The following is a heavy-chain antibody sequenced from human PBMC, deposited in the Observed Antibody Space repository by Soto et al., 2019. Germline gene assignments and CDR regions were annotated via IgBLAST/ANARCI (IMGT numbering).Heavy chain of an antibody. D-gene: IGHD4-17*01. Sequence: ASVKVSCKASGYTFTNYGINWVRQAPGQGLEWMGWISAYNGNTNYAQKLQGRVTMTTDTSTSTAYMELRSLRSDDTAVYYCARVASTVTTYYFDYWGQGTLVTVSS. CDR2: ISAYNGNT. J-gene: IGHJ4*02. V-gene: IGHV1-18*01. CDR1: GYTFTNYG. CDR3: ARVASTVTTYYFDY.